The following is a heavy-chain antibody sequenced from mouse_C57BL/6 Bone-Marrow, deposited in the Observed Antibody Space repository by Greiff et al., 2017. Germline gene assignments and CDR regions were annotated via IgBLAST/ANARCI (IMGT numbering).Heavy chain of an antibody. Sequence: QVQLQQPGAELVKPGASVKLSCKASGYTFTSYWMHWVKQRPGRGLEWIGRIDPNSGGTKYNEKFKGKATLTVDKPSSTAYMQLSSLTSEDSAVFYCAISPDEDDGAWFAYWGQGTLVTVSA. D-gene: IGHD2-12*01. J-gene: IGHJ3*01. CDR2: IDPNSGGT. V-gene: IGHV1-72*01. CDR3: AISPDEDDGAWFAY. CDR1: GYTFTSYW.